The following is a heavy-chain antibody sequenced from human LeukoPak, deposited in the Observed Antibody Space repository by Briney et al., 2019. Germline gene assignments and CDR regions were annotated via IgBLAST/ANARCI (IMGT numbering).Heavy chain of an antibody. CDR3: ARGLPNYYDSSGYS. D-gene: IGHD3-22*01. CDR2: IIPIFGTA. V-gene: IGHV1-69*13. Sequence: ASVKVSCKASGGTFSSYAISWVRQAPGQGLEWMGGIIPIFGTANYAQKFQGRVTITADESTNTAYMELSSLRSEDTAVYYCARGLPNYYDSSGYSWGQGTLVTVSS. CDR1: GGTFSSYA. J-gene: IGHJ4*02.